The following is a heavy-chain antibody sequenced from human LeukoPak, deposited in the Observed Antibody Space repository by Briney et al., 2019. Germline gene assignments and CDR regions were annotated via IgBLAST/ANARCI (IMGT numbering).Heavy chain of an antibody. D-gene: IGHD3-3*01. Sequence: SETLSLTCTVSGGSISSGSYYWSWIRQPAGKGLEWIGRIYTSGSTNYNPSLKSRVTISVDTSKNQFSLKLSSVTAADTAVYYCARDSAAYDFWSGYWNYYYGMDVWAKGPRSPSP. CDR3: ARDSAAYDFWSGYWNYYYGMDV. CDR2: IYTSGST. V-gene: IGHV4-61*02. J-gene: IGHJ6*02. CDR1: GGSISSGSYY.